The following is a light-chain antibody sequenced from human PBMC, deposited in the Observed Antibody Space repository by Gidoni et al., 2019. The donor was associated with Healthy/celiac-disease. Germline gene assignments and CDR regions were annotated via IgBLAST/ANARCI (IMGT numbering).Light chain of an antibody. V-gene: IGKV1-39*01. J-gene: IGKJ1*01. CDR1: QSISSY. Sequence: DIQMTQSPSSLSASVGDRVTITCRASQSISSYLNWYQQKPGKAPKLLIYAASSLQSGVPSRFSGSGSGIDFTLSIRSLQPEDFATYYCQQSYSTPRTFGQGTKVEIK. CDR2: AAS. CDR3: QQSYSTPRT.